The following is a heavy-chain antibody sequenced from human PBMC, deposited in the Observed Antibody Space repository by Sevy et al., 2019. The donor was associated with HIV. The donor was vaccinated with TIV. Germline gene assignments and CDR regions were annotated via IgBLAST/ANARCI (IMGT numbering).Heavy chain of an antibody. CDR2: VYYTGGT. CDR3: AGRNDFDI. V-gene: IGHV4-59*08. CDR1: GGSINSDH. J-gene: IGHJ3*02. Sequence: SETLSITCTVSGGSINSDHWHWIRQPPGKGLEWIGYVYYTGGTNYNPSLKNRVTISVDRTKNQFSLKLTSVTAADTAVYYCAGRNDFDIWGQGTMVTVSS.